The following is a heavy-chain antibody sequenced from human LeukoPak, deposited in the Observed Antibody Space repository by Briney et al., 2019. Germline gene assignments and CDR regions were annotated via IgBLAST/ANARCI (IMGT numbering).Heavy chain of an antibody. CDR1: GGSISSSSYY. CDR2: IYYSGST. V-gene: IGHV4-39*07. CDR3: ASNAGSSGY. Sequence: SETLSLTCTVSGGSISSSSYYWGWIRQPPGKGLEWIGSIYYSGSTYYNPSLKSRVTISVDTSKNQFSLKLSSVTAADTAVYYCASNAGSSGYWGQGTLVTVSS. J-gene: IGHJ4*02. D-gene: IGHD6-25*01.